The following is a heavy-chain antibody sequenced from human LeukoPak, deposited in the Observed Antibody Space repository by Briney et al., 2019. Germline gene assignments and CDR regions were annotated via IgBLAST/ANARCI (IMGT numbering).Heavy chain of an antibody. D-gene: IGHD6-19*01. CDR1: GDSISSYY. V-gene: IGHV4-4*07. CDR3: ATDRGLAVGGNFDY. J-gene: IGHJ4*02. CDR2: IHTSGST. Sequence: PSETLSLTCVVSGDSISSYYWNWIRQPAGKGLEWIGRIHTSGSTNYNPSLKSRVTMSVDTSKNQFSLRLSSVTAADTAVYYCATDRGLAVGGNFDYWGQGALVTVSS.